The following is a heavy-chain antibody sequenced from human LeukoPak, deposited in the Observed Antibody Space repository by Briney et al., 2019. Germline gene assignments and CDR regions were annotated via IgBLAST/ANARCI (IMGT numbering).Heavy chain of an antibody. J-gene: IGHJ2*01. D-gene: IGHD1-26*01. CDR2: IYYSGST. Sequence: SETLSLTCTVSGGSISSYYWSWIRQPPGKGLEWIGYIYYSGSTNYNPSLKSRVTISVDTSKNQFSLKLSSVTAADTAVYYCARPSGSYYGNYWYFDLWGRGTLVTVSS. V-gene: IGHV4-59*01. CDR3: ARPSGSYYGNYWYFDL. CDR1: GGSISSYY.